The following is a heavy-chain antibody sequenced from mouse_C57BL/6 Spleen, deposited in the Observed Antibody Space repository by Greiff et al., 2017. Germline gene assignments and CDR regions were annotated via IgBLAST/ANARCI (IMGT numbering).Heavy chain of an antibody. J-gene: IGHJ4*01. V-gene: IGHV5-17*01. CDR2: ISSGSSTI. CDR3: ARDGSSYVDAMDY. D-gene: IGHD1-1*01. CDR1: GFTFSDYG. Sequence: EVMLVESGGGLVKPGGSLKLSCAASGFTFSDYGMHWVRQAPEKGLEWVAYISSGSSTIYYADTVKGRFTISRDNAKNTLFLQMTSLRSEDTAMYYCARDGSSYVDAMDYWGQGTSVTVSS.